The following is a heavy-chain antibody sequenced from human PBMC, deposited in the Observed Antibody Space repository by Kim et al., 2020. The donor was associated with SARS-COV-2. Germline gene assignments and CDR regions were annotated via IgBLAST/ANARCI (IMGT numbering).Heavy chain of an antibody. CDR3: ARETGVVVVAATPLYYYYYGMDV. J-gene: IGHJ6*02. V-gene: IGHV1-18*01. D-gene: IGHD2-15*01. Sequence: ASVKVSCKAYGYTFTSYGISWVRQAPGQGLEWMGWISAYNGNTNYAQKLQGRVTMTTDTSTSTAYMELRSLRSDDTAVYYCARETGVVVVAATPLYYYYYGMDVWGQGTTVTVSS. CDR2: ISAYNGNT. CDR1: GYTFTSYG.